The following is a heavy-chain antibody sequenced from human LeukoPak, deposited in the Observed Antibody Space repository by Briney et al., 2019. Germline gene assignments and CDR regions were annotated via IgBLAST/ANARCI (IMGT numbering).Heavy chain of an antibody. Sequence: PGGSLRLSCATSQFNFNKFGMTWVRQALGKGLEWVSSISGNGGSTQYADSVRGRFAISRDNSKNTLYLQMNSLRAEDTAVYYCAKDPNGDYVGTFDIWGQGTMVTVSS. CDR2: ISGNGGST. CDR1: QFNFNKFG. J-gene: IGHJ3*02. CDR3: AKDPNGDYVGTFDI. D-gene: IGHD4-17*01. V-gene: IGHV3-23*01.